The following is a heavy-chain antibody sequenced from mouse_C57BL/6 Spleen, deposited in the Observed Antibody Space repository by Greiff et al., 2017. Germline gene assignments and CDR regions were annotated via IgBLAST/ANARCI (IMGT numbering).Heavy chain of an antibody. J-gene: IGHJ4*01. Sequence: DVMLVESGGGLVKPGGSLKLSCAASGFTFSDYGMHWVRQAPEKGLEWVAYISSGSSTIYYADTVKGRFTISRDNAKNTLFLQMTSLRSEDTAMYYCARPDGNYVRGAMDYWGQGTSVTVSS. V-gene: IGHV5-17*01. D-gene: IGHD2-1*01. CDR2: ISSGSSTI. CDR3: ARPDGNYVRGAMDY. CDR1: GFTFSDYG.